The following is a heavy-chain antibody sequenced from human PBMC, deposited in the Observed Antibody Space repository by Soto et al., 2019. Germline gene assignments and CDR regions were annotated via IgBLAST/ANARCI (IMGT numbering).Heavy chain of an antibody. CDR1: GYSISSGYY. D-gene: IGHD5-12*01. V-gene: IGHV4-38-2*01. CDR3: AGLVATITHY. Sequence: PSETLSLTCAVSGYSISSGYYWGWIRQPPGKGLEWIGSIYHSGSTYYNPSLKSRVTISVDTSKNQFSLKLSSVAAADTAVYYCAGLVATITHYWGQGTLVTVSS. CDR2: IYHSGST. J-gene: IGHJ4*02.